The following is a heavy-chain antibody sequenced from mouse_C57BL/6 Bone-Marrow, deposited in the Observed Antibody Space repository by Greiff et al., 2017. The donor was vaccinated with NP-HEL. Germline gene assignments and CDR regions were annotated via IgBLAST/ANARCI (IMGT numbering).Heavy chain of an antibody. V-gene: IGHV14-3*01. CDR1: GFNIKNTY. CDR3: ARVDYYGSSYGYFDV. D-gene: IGHD1-1*01. CDR2: IDPANGTT. J-gene: IGHJ1*03. Sequence: EVKLQQSVAELVRPGASVKLSCTASGFNIKNTYMHWVKQRPEQGLEWIGRIDPANGTTKYAPKFQGKATITADTSSNTAYLQLSSLTSEDTAIYYCARVDYYGSSYGYFDVWGTGTTVTVSS.